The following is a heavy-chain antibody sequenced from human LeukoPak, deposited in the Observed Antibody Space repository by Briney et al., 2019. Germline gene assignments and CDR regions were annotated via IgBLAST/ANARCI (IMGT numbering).Heavy chain of an antibody. CDR1: GGSISSYY. V-gene: IGHV4-4*07. Sequence: SETLSLTCTVSGGSISSYYWSWIRQPAGKGLEWIGRLYTIGSTNYNPSLKSRVSISVDTSKNQFSLMLSSATAADTAVYYCARGGDDFWSVKYFHLWGRGTLVTVSS. CDR2: LYTIGST. CDR3: ARGGDDFWSVKYFHL. D-gene: IGHD3-3*01. J-gene: IGHJ2*01.